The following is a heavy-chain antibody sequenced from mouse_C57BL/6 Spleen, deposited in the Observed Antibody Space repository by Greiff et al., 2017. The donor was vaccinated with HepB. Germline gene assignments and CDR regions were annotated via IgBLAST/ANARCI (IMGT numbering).Heavy chain of an antibody. CDR2: IYPGDGDT. CDR3: ARSYYSNSFAY. D-gene: IGHD2-5*01. J-gene: IGHJ3*01. Sequence: VQLQESGAELVKPGASVKISCKASGYAFSSYWMNWVKQRPGKGLEWIGQIYPGDGDTNYNGKFKGKATLTADKSSSTAYMQLSSLTSEDSAVYFCARSYYSNSFAYWGQGTLVTVSA. V-gene: IGHV1-80*01. CDR1: GYAFSSYW.